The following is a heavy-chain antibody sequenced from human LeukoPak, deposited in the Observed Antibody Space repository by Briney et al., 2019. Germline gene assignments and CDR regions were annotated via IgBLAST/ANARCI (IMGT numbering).Heavy chain of an antibody. CDR3: ARAPGAALD. V-gene: IGHV4-34*01. D-gene: IGHD2-15*01. CDR1: GGSFSGYY. Sequence: SEALSLTCAVYGGSFSGYYWSWIRQPPGKGLEWIGEINHRGSTNYNPSLKSRVTVSLDTSKNQFSLKLSSVTAADTAVYYCARAPGAALDWGQGTLVTVSS. J-gene: IGHJ4*02. CDR2: INHRGST.